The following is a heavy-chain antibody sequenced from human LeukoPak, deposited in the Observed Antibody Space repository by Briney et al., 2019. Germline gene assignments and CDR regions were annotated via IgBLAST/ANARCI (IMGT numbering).Heavy chain of an antibody. CDR3: ARERGAQQWLAVDAFDI. D-gene: IGHD6-19*01. CDR2: ISYDGSNK. CDR1: GFTFSSYA. V-gene: IGHV3-30-3*01. Sequence: PGGSLRLSCAASGFTFSSYAMHWVRQAPGKGLEWVAVISYDGSNKYYADSVKGRFTISRDNSKNTLYLQMNSLRAEDTAVYYCARERGAQQWLAVDAFDIWGQGTMVTVSS. J-gene: IGHJ3*02.